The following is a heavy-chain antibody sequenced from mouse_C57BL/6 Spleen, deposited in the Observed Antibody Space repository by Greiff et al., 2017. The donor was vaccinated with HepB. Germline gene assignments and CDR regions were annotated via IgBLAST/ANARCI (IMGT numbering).Heavy chain of an antibody. D-gene: IGHD2-1*01. CDR1: GFSLTSYG. Sequence: VKLVESGPGLVQPSQSLSITCTVSGFSLTSYGVHWVRQSPGKGLEWLGVIWSGGSTDYNAAFISRLSISKDNSKSQVFFKMNSLQADDTAIYYCAIYGNWGMAMDYWGQGTSVTVSS. J-gene: IGHJ4*01. V-gene: IGHV2-2*01. CDR2: IWSGGST. CDR3: AIYGNWGMAMDY.